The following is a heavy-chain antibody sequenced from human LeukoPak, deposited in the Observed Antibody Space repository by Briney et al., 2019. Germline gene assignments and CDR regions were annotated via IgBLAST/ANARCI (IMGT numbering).Heavy chain of an antibody. V-gene: IGHV4-4*07. Sequence: PSETLSLTCTVSGGSITSYYCSWLRQPAAQVLEWIGRIYSSGTTNYNPSLKSRVTMSIDTTQFSLKLSSVTAADTAVYFCACGVAAAGWLYFDYWGQGSLVTVSS. D-gene: IGHD6-13*01. CDR1: GGSITSYY. CDR2: IYSSGTT. J-gene: IGHJ4*02. CDR3: ACGVAAAGWLYFDY.